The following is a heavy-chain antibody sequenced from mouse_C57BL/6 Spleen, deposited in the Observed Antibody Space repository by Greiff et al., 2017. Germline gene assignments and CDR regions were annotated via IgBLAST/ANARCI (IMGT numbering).Heavy chain of an antibody. CDR3: ARGNRGYDDYAMDY. D-gene: IGHD2-2*01. V-gene: IGHV1-26*01. Sequence: EVQLQQSGPELVKPGASVKISCKASGYTFTDYYMNWVKQSHGKSLEWIGDINPNNGGTSYNQKFKGKATLTVDKSSSTAYMELRSLTSEDAAVYYCARGNRGYDDYAMDYWGQGTSVTVSS. J-gene: IGHJ4*01. CDR1: GYTFTDYY. CDR2: INPNNGGT.